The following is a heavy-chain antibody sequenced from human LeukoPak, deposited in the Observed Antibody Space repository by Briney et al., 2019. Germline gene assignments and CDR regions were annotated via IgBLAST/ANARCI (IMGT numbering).Heavy chain of an antibody. CDR3: ARDGTAAGLYFDL. CDR2: IRQDGGEK. V-gene: IGHV3-7*01. Sequence: GGSLRLSCVASGFTFSNAWMSWVRQSPGKGLEWVASIRQDGGEKSYVDPVKGRFTISRDNTKRSLYLQMSSLRAEDTAVYYCARDGTAAGLYFDLWGQGTLVTVSS. CDR1: GFTFSNAW. J-gene: IGHJ4*01. D-gene: IGHD6-13*01.